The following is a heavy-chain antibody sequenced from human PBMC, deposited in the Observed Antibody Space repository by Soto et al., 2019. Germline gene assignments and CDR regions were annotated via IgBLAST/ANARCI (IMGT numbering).Heavy chain of an antibody. CDR2: IYSGDTT. CDR1: GFTVSSNY. J-gene: IGHJ6*02. CDR3: ARDLRTLYGMDV. V-gene: IGHV3-53*01. Sequence: EVQLVESGGGLIQPGGSLRLSCAASGFTVSSNYMSWVRQAPGEGLEWVSVIYSGDTTYYADSVKGRFTISRDHSKNTLYLQMNSLRAEDTAVYYCARDLRTLYGMDVWGQGTTVTVSS.